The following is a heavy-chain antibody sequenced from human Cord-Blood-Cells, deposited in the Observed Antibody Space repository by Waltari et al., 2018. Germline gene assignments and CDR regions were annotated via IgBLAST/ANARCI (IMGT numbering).Heavy chain of an antibody. CDR2: MKPNSGNT. CDR1: GYTFTSYD. Sequence: QVQLVQSGAEVKKPGASVKVSCKASGYTFTSYDINWLRQATGQVLEWMGWMKPNSGNTGYAQKYQGRVTITRNTSISTAYMELSSLRSEDTAVYYCATDWGSYDAFDIWGQGTMVTVSS. V-gene: IGHV1-8*03. D-gene: IGHD7-27*01. CDR3: ATDWGSYDAFDI. J-gene: IGHJ3*02.